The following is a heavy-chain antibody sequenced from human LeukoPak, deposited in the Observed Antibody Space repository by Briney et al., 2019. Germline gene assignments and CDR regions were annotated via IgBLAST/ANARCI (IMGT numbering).Heavy chain of an antibody. J-gene: IGHJ4*02. D-gene: IGHD2-15*01. V-gene: IGHV3-23*01. Sequence: GGSLRLSCAASGFTFNNYAMYWVRQAPGKGLEWISGIFGSGGSAHYADSVKGRFTISRDNSKNTVYLQLDSLRVEDTAVYYCGKTTVGYSSGRYPGWPVDYWGQGALVTVCS. CDR3: GKTTVGYSSGRYPGWPVDY. CDR2: IFGSGGSA. CDR1: GFTFNNYA.